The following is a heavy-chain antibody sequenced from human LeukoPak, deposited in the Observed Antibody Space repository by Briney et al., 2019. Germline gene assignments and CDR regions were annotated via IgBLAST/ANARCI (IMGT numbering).Heavy chain of an antibody. Sequence: SQTLSLTCTVSGGSISSGSYYWSWIRQPAGKGLEWIGRIYTSGSTNYNPSLKSRVTISVDTSKHQFSLKLSSMTAADTAVYYCARRGQLLWVYRGQGTLVTVSS. CDR1: GGSISSGSYY. J-gene: IGHJ4*02. CDR3: ARRGQLLWVY. D-gene: IGHD2-2*01. CDR2: IYTSGST. V-gene: IGHV4-61*02.